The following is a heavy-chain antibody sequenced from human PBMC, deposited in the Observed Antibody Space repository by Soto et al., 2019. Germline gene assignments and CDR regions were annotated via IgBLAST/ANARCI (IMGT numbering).Heavy chain of an antibody. V-gene: IGHV4-59*08. J-gene: IGHJ4*02. CDR1: GGSISSYY. Sequence: SETLSLTCTVSGGSISSYYWSWIRQPPGKGLEWIGYIYYSGSTNYNPSLKSRVTISVDKSKNQFSLKVTSVTAADTAVYYCARFSGTYYNWGQGTLVTVSS. CDR2: IYYSGST. CDR3: ARFSGTYYN. D-gene: IGHD3-10*01.